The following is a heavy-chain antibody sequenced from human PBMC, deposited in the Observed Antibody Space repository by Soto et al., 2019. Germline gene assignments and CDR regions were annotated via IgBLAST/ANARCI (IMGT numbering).Heavy chain of an antibody. V-gene: IGHV4-39*07. CDR3: AKDRPKRGVVKPYYYYGMDV. D-gene: IGHD3-3*01. CDR1: GGSISSSSYY. Sequence: SETLSLTCTVSGGSISSSSYYWGWIRQPPGKGLEWIGTIYYSGSTYYNPSLKSRVTISVDTSKNQFSLKLSSVTAADTAVYYCAKDRPKRGVVKPYYYYGMDVWGQGTTVTVSS. CDR2: IYYSGST. J-gene: IGHJ6*02.